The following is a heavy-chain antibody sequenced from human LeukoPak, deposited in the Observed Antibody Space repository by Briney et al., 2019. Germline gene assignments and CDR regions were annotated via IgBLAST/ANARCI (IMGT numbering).Heavy chain of an antibody. Sequence: PGGSLRLSCTASGFIFSSNAMSWVRQAPGKGLEWVSGIIGSGGGTYYADSVKGRFTISRDNSKNTLSLQMDSLRAEDTAIYYCANGVRGAAVYDAFDIWGQGTMVTVSS. CDR2: IIGSGGGT. D-gene: IGHD3-10*01. CDR1: GFIFSSNA. CDR3: ANGVRGAAVYDAFDI. V-gene: IGHV3-23*01. J-gene: IGHJ3*02.